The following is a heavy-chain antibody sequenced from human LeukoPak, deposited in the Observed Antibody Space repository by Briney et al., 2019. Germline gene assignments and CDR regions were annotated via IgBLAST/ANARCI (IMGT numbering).Heavy chain of an antibody. CDR1: GFTFSRYA. Sequence: GESLRLSCLASGFTFSRYAMTWVRQAPGEGLQWVSTISGSDSATFYADSVKGRFTVSRDNSKSTLYLLMNSLRAEDTAVYYCGKTALRFLEFAREGVFEYLGQGTLVTVSS. CDR2: ISGSDSAT. D-gene: IGHD3-3*01. CDR3: GKTALRFLEFAREGVFEY. V-gene: IGHV3-23*01. J-gene: IGHJ4*02.